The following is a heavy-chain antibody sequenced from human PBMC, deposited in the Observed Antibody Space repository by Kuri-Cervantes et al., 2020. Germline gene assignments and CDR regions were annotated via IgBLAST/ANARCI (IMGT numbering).Heavy chain of an antibody. Sequence: GESLKISCAASGFTFRSYWMSWVRQAPGKGLEWVGLIRSKAFGGTTEYAASVKGRFTISRDTSKSIAYLQMNSLKTEDTAVYYCTTEYGSGSYYNPVDFWGQGTLVTVSS. CDR3: TTEYGSGSYYNPVDF. CDR1: GFTFRSYW. J-gene: IGHJ4*02. CDR2: IRSKAFGGTT. D-gene: IGHD3-10*01. V-gene: IGHV3-49*02.